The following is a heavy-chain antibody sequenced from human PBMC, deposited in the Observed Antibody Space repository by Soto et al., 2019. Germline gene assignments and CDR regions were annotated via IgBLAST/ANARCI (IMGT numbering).Heavy chain of an antibody. CDR3: ARDLGSRTGRGMDV. V-gene: IGHV4-4*02. D-gene: IGHD7-27*01. CDR2: IYHTGSL. Sequence: SETLSLTCAVSGASISSDNWWSWVRQAPEQGLEWIGEIYHTGSLTYNPSLKSRVTISVDKSKNQFSLKLRSVTVADTAVYYCARDLGSRTGRGMDVWGQGTTVTVSS. CDR1: GASISSDNW. J-gene: IGHJ6*01.